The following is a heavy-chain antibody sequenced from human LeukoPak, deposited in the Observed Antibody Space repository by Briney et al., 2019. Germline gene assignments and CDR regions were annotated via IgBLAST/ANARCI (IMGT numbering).Heavy chain of an antibody. CDR1: GFTFSSYS. D-gene: IGHD3-9*01. CDR3: ARERYGYFDY. J-gene: IGHJ4*02. Sequence: GGSLRLSCAASGFTFSSYSMNWVRQAPGKGLEWVAVISYDGSEKYFADSVQGRFTISRDNSKNTLSLQMNSLRAADTAVYYCARERYGYFDYWGQGTLVTVSS. V-gene: IGHV3-30*19. CDR2: ISYDGSEK.